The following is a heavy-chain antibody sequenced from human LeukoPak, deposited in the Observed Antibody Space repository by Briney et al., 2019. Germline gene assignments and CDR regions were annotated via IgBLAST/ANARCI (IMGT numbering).Heavy chain of an antibody. D-gene: IGHD2-15*01. V-gene: IGHV3-53*01. J-gene: IGHJ4*02. CDR2: IYSGGST. CDR1: GFTVSSNY. CDR3: VREVSVVRGKSFDY. Sequence: RSGGSLRLSCAASGFTVSSNYMSWVRQAPGKGLEWVSVIYSGGSTYYADSVKGRFTISRDNSKNTLYLQMNSLRAEDTAVYYCVREVSVVRGKSFDYWGQGTLATVSS.